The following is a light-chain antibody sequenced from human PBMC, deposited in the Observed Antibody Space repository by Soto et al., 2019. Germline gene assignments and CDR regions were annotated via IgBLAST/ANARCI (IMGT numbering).Light chain of an antibody. J-gene: IGKJ3*01. Sequence: PGERVTLSCRASQRVSSSYLTWYQQKPGQAPRLLIYGASTRATSIPARFSGSGSGTDFTLTISSLQPEDFAVYYCQQDYNLPPFTFGPGTKVDIK. V-gene: IGKV3D-7*01. CDR3: QQDYNLPPFT. CDR2: GAS. CDR1: QRVSSSY.